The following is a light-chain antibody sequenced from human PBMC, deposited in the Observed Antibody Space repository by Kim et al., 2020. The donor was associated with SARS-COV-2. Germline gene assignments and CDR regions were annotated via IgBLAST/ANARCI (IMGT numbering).Light chain of an antibody. Sequence: STSVGDRVTITVQASLDIRNYLNWYQQKPGKAPKLLIYDASNLEAGVPSRFSGSGAGSHFTFTISSLQPEDIATYYCQQYDNPPFTFGQGTRLEIK. J-gene: IGKJ2*01. CDR3: QQYDNPPFT. V-gene: IGKV1-33*01. CDR2: DAS. CDR1: LDIRNY.